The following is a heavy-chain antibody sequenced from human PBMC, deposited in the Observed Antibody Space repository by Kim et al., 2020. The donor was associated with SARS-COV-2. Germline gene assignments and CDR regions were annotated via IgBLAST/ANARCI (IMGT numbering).Heavy chain of an antibody. D-gene: IGHD1-26*01. CDR1: GYSFTSYW. CDR2: IDPSDSYT. V-gene: IGHV5-10-1*01. CDR3: ARHFGGATTAWFDP. Sequence: GESLKISCKGSGYSFTSYWISWVRQMPGKGLEWMGRIDPSDSYTNYSPSFQGHVTISADKSISTAYLQWSSLKASDTAMYYCARHFGGATTAWFDPWAREPWSPSPQ. J-gene: IGHJ5*02.